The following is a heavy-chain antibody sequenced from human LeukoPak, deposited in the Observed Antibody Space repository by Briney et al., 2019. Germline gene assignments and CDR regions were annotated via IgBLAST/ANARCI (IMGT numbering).Heavy chain of an antibody. CDR1: GGSISSYY. Sequence: SETLSLTCTVSGGSISSYYWSWIRQPPGKGLEWIGYIYTSGTTNYNPSLKSRVTISVDTSRNQFSLQLRSVTAADTAVYYCAREDPQTTVPEGMDVWGQGTTVSVSS. CDR2: IYTSGTT. D-gene: IGHD4-17*01. V-gene: IGHV4-59*01. J-gene: IGHJ6*02. CDR3: AREDPQTTVPEGMDV.